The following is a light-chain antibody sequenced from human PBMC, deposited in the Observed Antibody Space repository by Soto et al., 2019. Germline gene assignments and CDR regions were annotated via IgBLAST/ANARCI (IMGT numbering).Light chain of an antibody. CDR3: QQYGSSPLLT. CDR2: GVS. V-gene: IGKV3-20*01. CDR1: QSISSY. J-gene: IGKJ3*01. Sequence: EIVLTQSPGTLSLSPGERATLSCRASQSISSYLAWYQQKPGQAPRLLIYGVSSRATGIPDRFSGSGSGTDFTLTISRLEPEDFAVYYCQQYGSSPLLTFGPGTEVDIK.